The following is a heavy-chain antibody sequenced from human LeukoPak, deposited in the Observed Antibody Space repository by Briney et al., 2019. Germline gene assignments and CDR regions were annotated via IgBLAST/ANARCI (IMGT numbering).Heavy chain of an antibody. CDR1: GFTFSSYW. Sequence: GGSLRLSCAASGFTFSSYWMSWVRQAPGKGLEWVANIKQDGSEKYYVDSVKGRFTISRDNAKNSLYLQMNSLRAEDTAVYYCAREGCSSTSCYYASRSLRYGMDVWGQGTTVTVSS. CDR3: AREGCSSTSCYYASRSLRYGMDV. V-gene: IGHV3-7*01. CDR2: IKQDGSEK. J-gene: IGHJ6*02. D-gene: IGHD2-2*01.